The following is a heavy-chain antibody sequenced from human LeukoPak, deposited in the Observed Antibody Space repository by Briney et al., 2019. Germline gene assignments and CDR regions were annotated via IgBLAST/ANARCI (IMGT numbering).Heavy chain of an antibody. CDR2: IYGDGST. V-gene: IGHV3-53*01. Sequence: HPGGSLRLSCAASGFTIRNYCMSWVRQAPGKGLEWVAVIYGDGSTYYADSVKGRFTISSDNLKNTLSLQMDSLRAADTAMYYCARGGPVASGRYSIYSSWGQGTLVTVSP. CDR3: ARGGPVASGRYSIYSS. CDR1: GFTIRNYC. J-gene: IGHJ5*02. D-gene: IGHD3-10*01.